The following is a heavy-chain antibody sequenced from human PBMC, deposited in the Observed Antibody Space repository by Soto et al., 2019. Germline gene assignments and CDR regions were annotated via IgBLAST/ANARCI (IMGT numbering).Heavy chain of an antibody. V-gene: IGHV3-30-3*01. J-gene: IGHJ4*02. CDR2: ISYDGSNK. Sequence: QVQLVESGGGVVQPGRSLRLSCAASGFTFSSYAMHWVRQAPGKGLEWVAVISYDGSNKYYADSVKGRFTISRDNSKNTLYLQMNSLRAEDTAVYYCAMANLIAAHPGDYWGQGTLVTVSS. CDR1: GFTFSSYA. CDR3: AMANLIAAHPGDY. D-gene: IGHD6-6*01.